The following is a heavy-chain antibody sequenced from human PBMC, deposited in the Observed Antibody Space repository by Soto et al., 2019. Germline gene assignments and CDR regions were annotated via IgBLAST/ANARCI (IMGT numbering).Heavy chain of an antibody. CDR2: MSHSGGT. J-gene: IGHJ3*01. Sequence: QVQLQQWGAGLLKPSETLSLTCAVYGGFVSSGSYYWSWIRQPPGKGLEWIGEMSHSGGTHFNPSLKDRITISVDESKNQFSLKMSSVTAADAAVYYCARVERGTATTVVDDFDLWGPGTMVTGSS. CDR1: GGFVSSGSYY. CDR3: ARVERGTATTVVDDFDL. D-gene: IGHD1-1*01. V-gene: IGHV4-34*01.